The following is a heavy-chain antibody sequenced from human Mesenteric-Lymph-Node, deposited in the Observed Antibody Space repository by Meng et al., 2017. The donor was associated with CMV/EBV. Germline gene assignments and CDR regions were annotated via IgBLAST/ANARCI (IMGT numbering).Heavy chain of an antibody. V-gene: IGHV3-30*04. CDR3: ARGEFHSYGSYYFDY. CDR2: ISYDGSNK. D-gene: IGHD5-18*01. CDR1: GFTFSSYA. Sequence: GESLKISCAASGFTFSSYAMHWVRQAPGKGLEWVAVISYDGSNKYYADSVKGRFTISRDNSKNTLYLQMNSLRAEDTAVYYCARGEFHSYGSYYFDYWGQGTLVTVSS. J-gene: IGHJ4*02.